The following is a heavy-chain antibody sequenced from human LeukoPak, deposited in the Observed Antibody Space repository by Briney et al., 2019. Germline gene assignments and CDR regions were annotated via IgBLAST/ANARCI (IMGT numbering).Heavy chain of an antibody. D-gene: IGHD5-18*01. CDR2: ISGSGGST. Sequence: GGSLRLSCAASGFTVSSNYMSWVRQAPGKGLEWVSVISGSGGSTYYADSVKGRFTISRDNSKNTLYLQMNSLRAEDTAVYYCAKPRDRIQLWFDYWGQGTLVTVSS. J-gene: IGHJ4*02. CDR1: GFTVSSNY. V-gene: IGHV3-23*01. CDR3: AKPRDRIQLWFDY.